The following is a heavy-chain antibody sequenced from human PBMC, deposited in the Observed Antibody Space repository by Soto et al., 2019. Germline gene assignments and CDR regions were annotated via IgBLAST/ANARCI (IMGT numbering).Heavy chain of an antibody. CDR3: TTSLLLGYCVVGSRCYLGY. Sequence: EVQLVESGGGLVQPGGSLKLSCAASGCTFSGSAMHWVRQASGKGLEWIGLIRRKVENYATAYGESVKGRFTISRDDSKNTAYLQMNSLKTEDTAVYYCTTSLLLGYCVVGSRCYLGYWGQGTLVTLSS. D-gene: IGHD2-15*01. J-gene: IGHJ4*02. CDR1: GCTFSGSA. V-gene: IGHV3-73*02. CDR2: IRRKVENYAT.